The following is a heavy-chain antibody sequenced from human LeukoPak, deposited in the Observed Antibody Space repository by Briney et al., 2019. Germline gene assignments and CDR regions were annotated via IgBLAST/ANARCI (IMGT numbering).Heavy chain of an antibody. CDR3: ARWGDYYYYGMDV. J-gene: IGHJ6*04. CDR1: RFTFSSYS. CDR2: ISSSSSYI. Sequence: GGSLRLSCAASRFTFSSYSMNWVRQAPGKGLDWVSSISSSSSYIYYADSVKGRFTISRDNAKNSLYLQMNSLRAEDTAVYYCARWGDYYYYGMDVWGKGTTVTVSS. D-gene: IGHD3-16*01. V-gene: IGHV3-21*01.